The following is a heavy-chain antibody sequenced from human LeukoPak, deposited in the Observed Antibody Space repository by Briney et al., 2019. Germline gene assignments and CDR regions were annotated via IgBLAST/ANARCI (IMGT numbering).Heavy chain of an antibody. CDR3: ACGWSYFDY. V-gene: IGHV1-3*01. Sequence: ASVKVSCKASGYTFTSYGVHWVRQPTGQTLQCMGWINPGNSHTQYSQMFQRRVTITRDTSASTAYMELSSLRSEDTAVYYCACGWSYFDYCGKGTLVTVSP. D-gene: IGHD6-19*01. CDR2: INPGNSHT. J-gene: IGHJ4*02. CDR1: GYTFTSYG.